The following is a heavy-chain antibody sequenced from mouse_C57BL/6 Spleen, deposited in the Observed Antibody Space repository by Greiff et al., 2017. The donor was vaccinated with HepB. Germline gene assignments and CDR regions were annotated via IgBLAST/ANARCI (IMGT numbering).Heavy chain of an antibody. V-gene: IGHV1-50*01. D-gene: IGHD1-1*01. CDR2: IDPSDSYT. CDR3: ARRFYYYGSRYFDV. Sequence: QVQLQQSGAELVKPGASVKLSCKASGYTFTSYWMQWVKQRPGQGLEWIGEIDPSDSYTNYNQKFKGKATLTVDTSSSTAYMQLSSLTSEDSAVYYCARRFYYYGSRYFDVWGTGTTVTVSS. J-gene: IGHJ1*03. CDR1: GYTFTSYW.